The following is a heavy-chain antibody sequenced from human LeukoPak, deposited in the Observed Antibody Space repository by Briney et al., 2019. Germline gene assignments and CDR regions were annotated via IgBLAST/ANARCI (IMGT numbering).Heavy chain of an antibody. V-gene: IGHV1-69*05. J-gene: IGHJ4*02. Sequence: AASVKVSCKASGGTFSSYAISWVRQAPGQGLEWMGRIIPIFDTANYAQKFQGRVTITTDESTSTAYMELSSLRSEDTAVYYCARMYSSSWYSPQWGQGTLVTVSS. D-gene: IGHD6-13*01. CDR2: IIPIFDTA. CDR1: GGTFSSYA. CDR3: ARMYSSSWYSPQ.